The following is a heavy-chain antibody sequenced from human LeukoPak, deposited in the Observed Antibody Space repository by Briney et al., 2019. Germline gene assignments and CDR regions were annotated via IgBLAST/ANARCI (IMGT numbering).Heavy chain of an antibody. J-gene: IGHJ4*02. V-gene: IGHV4-34*01. D-gene: IGHD6-19*01. CDR3: ARGPRIAVAGI. CDR2: INHSGST. CDR1: GGSFSGYY. Sequence: PSETLSLTCAVYGGSFSGYYWSWVRQPPGKGLEWIGEINHSGSTNYNPSLKSRVTISVDTSKNQFSLKLSSVTAADTAVYYCARGPRIAVAGIWGQGTLVTVSS.